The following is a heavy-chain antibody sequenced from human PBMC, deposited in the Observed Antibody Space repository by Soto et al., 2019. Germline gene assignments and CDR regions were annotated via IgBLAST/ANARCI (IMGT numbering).Heavy chain of an antibody. CDR2: ISGSGGST. Sequence: EVQLLESGGGLVQPGGSLRLSCAASGFTFSSYAMSWVRQAPGKGLEWVSTISGSGGSTYYADSVKGRFTISRDNSKNTLYLQMNSLRAEYTAVYYCATQGGGYSYGSAYWGQGTLVTVSS. CDR1: GFTFSSYA. J-gene: IGHJ4*02. V-gene: IGHV3-23*01. CDR3: ATQGGGYSYGSAY. D-gene: IGHD5-18*01.